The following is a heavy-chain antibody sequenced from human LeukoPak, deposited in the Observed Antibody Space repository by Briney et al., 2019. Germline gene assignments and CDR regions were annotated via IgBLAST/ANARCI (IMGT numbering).Heavy chain of an antibody. V-gene: IGHV3-33*08. J-gene: IGHJ6*02. CDR3: ARDKIAAAGPKYYYYYYGMDV. CDR2: IWYDGSNK. Sequence: GGSLRLSCAASGFTFSSYGMHWVRQAPGKGLEWVAVIWYDGSNKYYADSVKGRFTISRDNSKNTLYLQMSSLRAEDTAVYYCARDKIAAAGPKYYYYYYGMDVWGQGTTVTVSS. D-gene: IGHD6-13*01. CDR1: GFTFSSYG.